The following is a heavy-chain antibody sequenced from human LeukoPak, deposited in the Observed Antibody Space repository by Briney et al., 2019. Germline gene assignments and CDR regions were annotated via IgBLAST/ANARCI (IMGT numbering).Heavy chain of an antibody. CDR2: ISSSSYI. CDR1: GFTFSSYS. V-gene: IGHV3-21*01. CDR3: ARGGMTTVTTIIS. D-gene: IGHD4-17*01. J-gene: IGHJ5*02. Sequence: GGSLGLSCAASGFTFSSYSMNWVRQAPGKGLEWVSSISSSSYIYYADSVKGRFTISRDNAKNSLYLQMNSLRAEDTAVYYCARGGMTTVTTIISWGQGTLVTVSS.